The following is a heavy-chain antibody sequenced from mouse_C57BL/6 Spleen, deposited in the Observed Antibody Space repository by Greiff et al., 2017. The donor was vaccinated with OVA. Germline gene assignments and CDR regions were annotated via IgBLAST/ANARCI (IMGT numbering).Heavy chain of an antibody. V-gene: IGHV1-82*01. Sequence: VQLQESGPELVKPGASVKISCKASGYAFSSSWMNWVKQRPGKGLEWLGRIYPGDGDTNYNGKFKGKATLTADTSSSTAYMQRSSLSSEDSAVYFCARAGCAMDFWGQGTSVTVSA. CDR2: IYPGDGDT. J-gene: IGHJ4*01. CDR1: GYAFSSSW. CDR3: ARAGCAMDF.